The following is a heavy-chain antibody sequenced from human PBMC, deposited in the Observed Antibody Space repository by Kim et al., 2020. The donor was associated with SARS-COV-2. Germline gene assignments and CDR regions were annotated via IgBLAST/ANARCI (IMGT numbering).Heavy chain of an antibody. Sequence: TPTLTSRITISVDTSKNPVSLKLTSVSAADTAVYYCARHGSGSYYDPFDSWGQGTLVTVSS. V-gene: IGHV4-39*01. D-gene: IGHD3-10*01. CDR3: ARHGSGSYYDPFDS. J-gene: IGHJ4*02.